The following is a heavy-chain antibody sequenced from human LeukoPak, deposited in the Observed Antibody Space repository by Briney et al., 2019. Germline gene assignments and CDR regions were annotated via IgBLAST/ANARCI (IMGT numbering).Heavy chain of an antibody. J-gene: IGHJ4*02. V-gene: IGHV4-59*01. CDR3: ARSYYDILTGYYYFDY. CDR1: GGSISSYY. CDR2: IYYSGST. Sequence: PSETLSLTCTVSGGSISSYYWSWIRKPPGKGLEWIGYIYYSGSTNYNPSLKSRVTISVDTSKNQFSLKLSSVTAADTAVYYCARSYYDILTGYYYFDYWGQGTLVTVSS. D-gene: IGHD3-9*01.